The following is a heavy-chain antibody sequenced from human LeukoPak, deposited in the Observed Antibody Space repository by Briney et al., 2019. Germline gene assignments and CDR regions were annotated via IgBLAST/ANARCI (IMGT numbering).Heavy chain of an antibody. D-gene: IGHD3-10*01. V-gene: IGHV3-23*01. J-gene: IGHJ4*02. Sequence: PGGSLRLSCAASGFTFTNYAMSWVRQAPGKGLEWVSAISGSGGSTYYADSVKGRFTISRDNSKNTLYLQMNSLKTEDTAVYYCTTELLWFGELLYLSYWGQGTLVTVSS. CDR1: GFTFTNYA. CDR2: ISGSGGST. CDR3: TTELLWFGELLYLSY.